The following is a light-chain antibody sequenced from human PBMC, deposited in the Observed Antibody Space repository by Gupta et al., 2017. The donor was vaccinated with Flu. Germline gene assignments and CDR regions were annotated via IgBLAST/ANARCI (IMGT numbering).Light chain of an antibody. CDR2: WAS. CDR3: QQDDSTPRT. CDR1: QSVLYSSNNKNY. J-gene: IGKJ1*01. Sequence: SLGERATINCKSSQSVLYSSNNKNYLAWYQQKPGQPPKLLIYWASSRESGVPDRFSGSGSGTDFTLTITSLQAEDVAVYYCQQDDSTPRTFGQGTKVEI. V-gene: IGKV4-1*01.